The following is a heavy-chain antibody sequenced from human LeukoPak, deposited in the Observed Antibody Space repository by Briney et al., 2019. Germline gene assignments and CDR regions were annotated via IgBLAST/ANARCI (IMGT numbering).Heavy chain of an antibody. CDR3: ARGRNIEMTTMSGGSDY. CDR2: LNPNSGDT. Sequence: ASVKVSCKASGYTFTSYGISWVRQAPGQGLEWMGWLNPNSGDTNYAQKFQGRVSMTRDSSISTAYMDLSDLRSDDTAVYSCARGRNIEMTTMSGGSDYWGQGTLVTVSS. CDR1: GYTFTSYG. J-gene: IGHJ4*02. D-gene: IGHD5-24*01. V-gene: IGHV1-2*02.